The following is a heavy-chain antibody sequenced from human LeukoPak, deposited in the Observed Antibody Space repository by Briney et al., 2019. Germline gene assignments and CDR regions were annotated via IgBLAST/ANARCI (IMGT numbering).Heavy chain of an antibody. CDR1: GFIFSNYA. J-gene: IGHJ4*02. V-gene: IGHV3-23*01. D-gene: IGHD2-15*01. CDR3: AKSRSGVGSCYNY. CDR2: ISGSDDNT. Sequence: GGSLRLSCAASGFIFSNYAMSWVRQAPGKGLEWASAISGSDDNTYYADSVRGRFTISRDNSKNTLYLQMNSLRAEDTAIYFCAKSRSGVGSCYNYWGQGTLVTVSS.